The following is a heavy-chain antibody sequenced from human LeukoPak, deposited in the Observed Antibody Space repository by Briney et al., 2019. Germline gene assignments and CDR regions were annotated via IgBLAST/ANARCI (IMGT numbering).Heavy chain of an antibody. CDR2: IYPGDSGT. CDR1: GYSFGAYW. Sequence: GESLKISCKGSGYSFGAYWIAWVRQMPGKGLEWLGIIYPGDSGTRYSPSFQGQVTISADKSISTAYLQWSSLKASDTAVYYCARRSGNYYYFDYWGQGTLVTVSS. D-gene: IGHD1-26*01. J-gene: IGHJ4*02. V-gene: IGHV5-51*01. CDR3: ARRSGNYYYFDY.